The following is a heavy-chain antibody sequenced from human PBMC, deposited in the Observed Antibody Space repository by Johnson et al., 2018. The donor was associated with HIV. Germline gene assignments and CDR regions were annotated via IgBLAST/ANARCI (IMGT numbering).Heavy chain of an antibody. CDR3: ARDPSSWYDDAFDI. CDR2: IRYDGSNK. D-gene: IGHD6-13*01. V-gene: IGHV3-30*02. CDR1: GFTFSSYG. Sequence: QVQLVESGGGVVQPGGSLRLSCAASGFTFSSYGMHWVRQAPGKGLEWVAFIRYDGSNKYYADSVKGRFTISRDNSKNSLYLQMDSLRAEDTALYYCARDPSSWYDDAFDIWGQGTMVTVSS. J-gene: IGHJ3*02.